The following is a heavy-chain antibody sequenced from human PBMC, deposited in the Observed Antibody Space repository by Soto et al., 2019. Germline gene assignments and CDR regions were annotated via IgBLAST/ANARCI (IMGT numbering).Heavy chain of an antibody. J-gene: IGHJ6*02. CDR1: GGSISRGGYS. Sequence: QLQLQESGSGLVKPSQTLSLTCAVSGGSISRGGYSWSWIRQPPGKGLEWIGYIYHSGSTYYTPSTKSRVTISVDRSKNQFALKLSSVTAADTAVYYCARAHYGDYGYGMDVWGQGTTVTVSS. CDR2: IYHSGST. D-gene: IGHD4-17*01. V-gene: IGHV4-30-2*01. CDR3: ARAHYGDYGYGMDV.